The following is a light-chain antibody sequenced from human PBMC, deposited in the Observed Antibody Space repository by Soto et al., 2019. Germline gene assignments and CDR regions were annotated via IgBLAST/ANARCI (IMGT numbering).Light chain of an antibody. Sequence: EIVMTQSPVTLSVSPGERVTLSCRASQSLATNLAWYQQKPGQTTRLVIYDISARASGIPGRFSGSGFGTDFTLTISSLQPEDSAVYYCQQYLDWPLTFGGGTKVEI. V-gene: IGKV3-15*01. J-gene: IGKJ4*01. CDR3: QQYLDWPLT. CDR1: QSLATN. CDR2: DIS.